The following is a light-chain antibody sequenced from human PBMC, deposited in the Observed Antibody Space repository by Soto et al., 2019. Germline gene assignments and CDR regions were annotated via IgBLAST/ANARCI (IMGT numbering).Light chain of an antibody. CDR2: AAS. V-gene: IGKV1-39*01. CDR3: QQSYRTPPIT. CDR1: QSISSY. Sequence: DIQMTQSPSSLSASVGDRVTITCRASQSISSYLNWYQQKPGKAPKLLIYAASSLQSVVPSRFSGSGSGTDFTLTISSLQPEDFATYYCQQSYRTPPITFGQGTRLEIK. J-gene: IGKJ5*01.